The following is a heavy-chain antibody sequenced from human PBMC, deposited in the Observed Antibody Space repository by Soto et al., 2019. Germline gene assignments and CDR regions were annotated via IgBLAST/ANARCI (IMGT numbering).Heavy chain of an antibody. CDR3: VGGGGWLPDS. D-gene: IGHD6-19*01. J-gene: IGHJ4*02. Sequence: EVQLVESGGGLVQPGGSLRLSCAVSGITFSPYWMNWVRQTPGKGLEWVAIIDQDGTEKNYVDSVKGRFTISRDNAKNSLYLHMNSLRVEYTAVYYCVGGGGWLPDSWGQGTLVTVSS. CDR2: IDQDGTEK. V-gene: IGHV3-7*05. CDR1: GITFSPYW.